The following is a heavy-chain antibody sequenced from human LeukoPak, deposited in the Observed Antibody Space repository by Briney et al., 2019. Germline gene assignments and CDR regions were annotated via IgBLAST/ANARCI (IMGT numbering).Heavy chain of an antibody. D-gene: IGHD5-24*01. CDR2: TIPIFGTA. J-gene: IGHJ3*02. CDR1: GGTFSSSA. CDR3: ARDHGDAFDI. V-gene: IGHV1-69*05. Sequence: ASVKVSCKASGGTFSSSAISWVRQAPGQGLEWLGGTIPIFGTAKYAQKFQGRVTITTDESTSTAYMELRSLRSEDTAVYYCARDHGDAFDIWGQGTMVTVSS.